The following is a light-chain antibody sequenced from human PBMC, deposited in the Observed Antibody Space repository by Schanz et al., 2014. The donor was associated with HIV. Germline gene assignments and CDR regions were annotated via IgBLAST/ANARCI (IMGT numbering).Light chain of an antibody. CDR1: SSDVGGYNY. Sequence: QSVLTQPASVSGSPGQSITISCTGTSSDVGGYNYVSWYQQHPGKAPKLMIYEVTKRPSGVPDRFSGSKSGNTASLTVSGLQAEDEGDYYCISYTSDTVLFGGGTKLTVL. J-gene: IGLJ2*01. V-gene: IGLV2-14*01. CDR3: ISYTSDTVL. CDR2: EVT.